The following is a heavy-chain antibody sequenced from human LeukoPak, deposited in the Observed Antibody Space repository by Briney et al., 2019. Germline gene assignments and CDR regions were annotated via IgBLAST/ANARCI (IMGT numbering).Heavy chain of an antibody. CDR1: GYTFTSYG. D-gene: IGHD4-17*01. CDR2: MNPNSGNT. CDR3: ARDDYGDYGGEDAFDI. Sequence: ASVKVSCKASGYTFTSYGINWVRQATGQGLEWMGWMNPNSGNTGYAQKFQGRVTMTRNTSISTAYMELSSLRSEDTAVYYCARDDYGDYGGEDAFDIWGQGTMVTVSS. J-gene: IGHJ3*02. V-gene: IGHV1-8*01.